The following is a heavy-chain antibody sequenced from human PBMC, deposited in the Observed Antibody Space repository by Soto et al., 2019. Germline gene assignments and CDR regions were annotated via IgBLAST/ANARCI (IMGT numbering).Heavy chain of an antibody. CDR2: IDWDDDK. J-gene: IGHJ3*02. CDR3: ARISNPLAFDI. V-gene: IGHV2-70*04. Sequence: SGPTLVNPTHTLTLTCTFSGFSPSTSGMRVSWIRQPPGKALEWLARIDWDDDKFYSTSLKTRLTISKDTSKNQVVLTMTNMDPVDTATYYCARISNPLAFDIWGQGTMVTVSS. CDR1: GFSPSTSGMR.